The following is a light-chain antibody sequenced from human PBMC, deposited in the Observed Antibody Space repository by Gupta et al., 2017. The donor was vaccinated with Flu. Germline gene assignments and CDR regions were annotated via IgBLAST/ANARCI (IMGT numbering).Light chain of an antibody. CDR3: SSFTSSKTWV. CDR1: STDVGAYNY. V-gene: IGLV2-14*01. CDR2: EVS. J-gene: IGLJ3*02. Sequence: QSALTQPASVSGSPGQSIAISCTGTSTDVGAYNYVSWYQHYPGKPPQLMIYEVSNRPLGVSNRFSGSKSGNTASLTISGLQTDDEADYYCSSFTSSKTWVFGGGTKLTVL.